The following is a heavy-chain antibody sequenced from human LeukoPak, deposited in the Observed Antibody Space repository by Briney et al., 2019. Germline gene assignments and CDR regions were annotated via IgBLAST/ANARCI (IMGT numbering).Heavy chain of an antibody. J-gene: IGHJ4*02. D-gene: IGHD2-21*02. CDR2: INRSGST. V-gene: IGHV4-34*01. Sequence: SETLSLTCAVYGGSLSYYYWSWIHQPPEKGLEWIGEINRSGSTNYNPSLKSRVSISVDTSKNQFSLRLSSVTAADTAVYYCARGGFYCGDDCYVDYWGQGTLVTVSS. CDR1: GGSLSYYY. CDR3: ARGGFYCGDDCYVDY.